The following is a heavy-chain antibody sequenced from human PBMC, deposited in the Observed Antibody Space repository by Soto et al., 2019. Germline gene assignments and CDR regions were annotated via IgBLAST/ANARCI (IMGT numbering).Heavy chain of an antibody. CDR3: ARPSYSSGWYYFGY. CDR2: INTGNGNT. J-gene: IGHJ4*02. V-gene: IGHV1-3*04. CDR1: GYTFTNYA. Sequence: ASVKVSCKASGYTFTNYAMHWVRQAPGQRLEWMGWINTGNGNTKYSQKFQGRVTITRDTSANTAYMELSSLRSEDTAVYYCARPSYSSGWYYFGYWGQGTLVTVSS. D-gene: IGHD6-19*01.